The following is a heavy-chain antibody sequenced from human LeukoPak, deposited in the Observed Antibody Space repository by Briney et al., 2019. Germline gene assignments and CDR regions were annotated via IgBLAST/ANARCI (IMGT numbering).Heavy chain of an antibody. CDR1: GFTFSSYG. D-gene: IGHD2-2*01. Sequence: GGSLRLSCAASGFTFSSYGMHWVRQAPGKGLEWVAFIRYDGSNKYCADSVKGRFTISRDNSKNTLYLQMNSLRAEDTAVYYCAKGTLGKVVPAALGVPYYYYYYMDVWGKGTTVTVSS. CDR3: AKGTLGKVVPAALGVPYYYYYYMDV. J-gene: IGHJ6*03. V-gene: IGHV3-30*02. CDR2: IRYDGSNK.